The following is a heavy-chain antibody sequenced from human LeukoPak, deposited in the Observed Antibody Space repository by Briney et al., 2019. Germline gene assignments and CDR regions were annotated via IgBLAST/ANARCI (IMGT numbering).Heavy chain of an antibody. CDR1: GFTFDDYA. CDR2: ISWNSGSI. CDR3: AKGKTIRGGVITY. V-gene: IGHV3-9*01. D-gene: IGHD3-10*01. J-gene: IGHJ4*02. Sequence: GGSLRLSRAASGFTFDDYAMHWVRQAPGKGLEWVSGISWNSGSIGYADSVKGRFTISRDNAKNSLYLQMNSLRAEDTALYYCAKGKTIRGGVITYWGQGTLVTVSS.